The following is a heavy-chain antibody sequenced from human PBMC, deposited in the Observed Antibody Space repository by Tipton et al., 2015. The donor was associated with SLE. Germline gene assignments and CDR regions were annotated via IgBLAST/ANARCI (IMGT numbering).Heavy chain of an antibody. D-gene: IGHD5-12*01. V-gene: IGHV1-69*01. CDR3: ARSNRSGYSGYDSDY. CDR2: IIPIFGTA. CDR1: GGTFSSYA. Sequence: QSGAEVKKPGSSVKVSCKASGGTFSSYAISWVRQAPGQGLEWMGGIIPIFGTANYAQKFQGRVTITADESTSTAYMELSSLRSEDTSAYYCARSNRSGYSGYDSDYWGQGTLVTVSS. J-gene: IGHJ4*02.